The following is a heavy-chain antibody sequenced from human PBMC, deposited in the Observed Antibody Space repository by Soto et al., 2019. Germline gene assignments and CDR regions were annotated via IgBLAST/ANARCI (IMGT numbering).Heavy chain of an antibody. CDR2: ISSSGSTI. CDR3: ARSRVGATDY. D-gene: IGHD1-26*01. V-gene: IGHV3-48*03. J-gene: IGHJ4*02. Sequence: EVQLVESGGGLVQPGGSLRLSCAASGFTFSSYEMNCVRQAPGKGLEWVSYISSSGSTIYYADSVKGRFTISRDNAKNSLYLQMNSLRAEDTAFYYCARSRVGATDYWGQGTLVTVSS. CDR1: GFTFSSYE.